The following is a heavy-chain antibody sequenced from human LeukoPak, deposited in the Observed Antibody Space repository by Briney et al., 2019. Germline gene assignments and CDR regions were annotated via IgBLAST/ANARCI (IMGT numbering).Heavy chain of an antibody. CDR3: ARGGVTMVRGVIRNFDY. D-gene: IGHD3-10*01. Sequence: PSETLSLTCAVSGGSISSSNWWSWVRQPPGKGLEWIGEINHSGSTNYNPSLKSRVTISVDTSKNQFSLKLSSVTAADTAVYYCARGGVTMVRGVIRNFDYWGQGTLVTVSS. J-gene: IGHJ4*02. CDR2: INHSGST. V-gene: IGHV4-4*02. CDR1: GGSISSSNW.